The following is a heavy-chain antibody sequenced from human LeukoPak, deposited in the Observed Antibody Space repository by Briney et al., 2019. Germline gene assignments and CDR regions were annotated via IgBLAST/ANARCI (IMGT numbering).Heavy chain of an antibody. J-gene: IGHJ5*02. Sequence: SETLSLTCTVSGGSISSSSYYWSWIRQPPGKGLEWIGSIYYSGSTYYNPSLKSRVTISVDTSKNQFSLRLSSVTAADTAVYYCARSLPYYYGSGGGNWFDPWGQGTLVTVSS. CDR3: ARSLPYYYGSGGGNWFDP. CDR1: GGSISSSSYY. V-gene: IGHV4-39*01. D-gene: IGHD3-10*01. CDR2: IYYSGST.